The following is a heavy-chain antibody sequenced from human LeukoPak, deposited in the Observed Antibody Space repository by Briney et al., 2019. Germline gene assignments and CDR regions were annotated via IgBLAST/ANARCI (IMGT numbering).Heavy chain of an antibody. V-gene: IGHV4-38-2*01. Sequence: KSGGSLRLSCAASGFTFSSYAMTWVRQAPGKGLEWIGSIYYSGSTYYNPSLKSRVTISVDTSKNQFSLKLSSVTAADTAVYYCARSGYSSSPFDYWGQGTLVTISS. CDR3: ARSGYSSSPFDY. D-gene: IGHD6-6*01. CDR1: GFTFSSYA. J-gene: IGHJ4*02. CDR2: IYYSGST.